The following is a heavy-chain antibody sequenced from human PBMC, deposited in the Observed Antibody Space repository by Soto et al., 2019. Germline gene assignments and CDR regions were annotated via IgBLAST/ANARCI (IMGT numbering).Heavy chain of an antibody. CDR3: ARGFDYDSSGYHWGYYYYGMDV. CDR1: GFTVSSNY. CDR2: IYSGGST. J-gene: IGHJ6*02. Sequence: GGSLRLSCVASGFTVSSNYMSWVRQAPGEGLEWVSVIYSGGSTYYADSVKGRFTISRDNPKNTLYLQMSSLRAEDTAVYYCARGFDYDSSGYHWGYYYYGMDVWGQGTTVTVSS. D-gene: IGHD3-22*01. V-gene: IGHV3-53*01.